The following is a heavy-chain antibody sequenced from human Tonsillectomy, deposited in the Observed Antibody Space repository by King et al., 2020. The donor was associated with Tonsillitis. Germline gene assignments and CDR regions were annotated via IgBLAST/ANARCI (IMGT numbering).Heavy chain of an antibody. CDR3: ARHWHYDSRAHW. J-gene: IGHJ4*02. Sequence: QLQESGPGLVKPSETLSLTCTVSGGSISSSSYYWGGIRQPPGKGLEWMGSSYYSGSTYYNPSLKSRGTISVDTSKNQFSLKLSSGTAADTAVYYCARHWHYDSRAHWWGQGTLVTVSS. D-gene: IGHD3-22*01. V-gene: IGHV4-39*01. CDR1: GGSISSSSYY. CDR2: SYYSGST.